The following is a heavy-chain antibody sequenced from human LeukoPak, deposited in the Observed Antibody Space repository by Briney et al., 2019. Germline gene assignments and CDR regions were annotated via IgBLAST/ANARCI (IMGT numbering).Heavy chain of an antibody. J-gene: IGHJ4*02. Sequence: PGGSLRLSCAASGFTFSSYAMSWVRQAPGKGLEWVSAISGSGGSTYYADSVKGRFTIPRDNSKNTLYLQMNSLRAEDTAVYYCAKRSVGSSGYDYWGQGTLVTVSS. CDR3: AKRSVGSSGYDY. CDR1: GFTFSSYA. V-gene: IGHV3-23*01. CDR2: ISGSGGST. D-gene: IGHD6-19*01.